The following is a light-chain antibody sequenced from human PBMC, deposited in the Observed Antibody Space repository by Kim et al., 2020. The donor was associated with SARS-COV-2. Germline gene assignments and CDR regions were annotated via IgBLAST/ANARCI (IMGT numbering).Light chain of an antibody. V-gene: IGKV4-1*01. CDR1: QSVLYSSNNKNY. Sequence: DTINCKSSQSVLYSSNNKNYLAWYQQKPGQPPKLLIYWASTRESGVTDRFSGSGSGTDFTLTISSLQAEDVAVYYCQKYYSTPITFGQGTRLEIK. J-gene: IGKJ5*01. CDR3: QKYYSTPIT. CDR2: WAS.